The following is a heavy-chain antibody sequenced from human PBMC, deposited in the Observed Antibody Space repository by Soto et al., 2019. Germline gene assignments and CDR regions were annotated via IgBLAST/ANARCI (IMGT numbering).Heavy chain of an antibody. Sequence: QLQLQESGSGLVKPSQTLSLTCAVSGGSISSGGSSWSWIRQPPGKGLEWIGYIYHSGSTYYNPSLXXXVXLSVDRSKNHFSLKLSSVTAADTAVYYCARAGDSSGPVALGYWGQGTLVTVSS. CDR3: ARAGDSSGPVALGY. V-gene: IGHV4-30-2*01. CDR2: IYHSGST. J-gene: IGHJ4*02. CDR1: GGSISSGGSS. D-gene: IGHD6-19*01.